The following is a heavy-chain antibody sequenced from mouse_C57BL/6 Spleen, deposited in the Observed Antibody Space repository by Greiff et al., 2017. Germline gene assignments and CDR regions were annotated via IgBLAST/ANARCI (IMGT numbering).Heavy chain of an antibody. Sequence: QVQLQQSGAELVKPGASVKISCKASDYAFSSYWMNWVKQRHGKGLEKIGQIYPGDGDTNYNGKFKGKATLTADKSSNTAYMQLSSLTSEDSAVYVCGRRGTAQATGYFDYWGQGTTLTVSS. V-gene: IGHV1-80*01. CDR1: DYAFSSYW. J-gene: IGHJ2*01. D-gene: IGHD3-2*02. CDR2: IYPGDGDT. CDR3: GRRGTAQATGYFDY.